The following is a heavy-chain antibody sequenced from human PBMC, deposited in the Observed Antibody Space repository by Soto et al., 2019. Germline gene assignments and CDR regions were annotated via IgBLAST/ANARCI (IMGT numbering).Heavy chain of an antibody. V-gene: IGHV1-69*01. J-gene: IGHJ3*02. CDR2: IIPIFGTA. Sequence: VQLLESGGGLVQPGGSLRLSCAASGFTFSSYAISWVRQAPGQGLEWMGGIIPIFGTANYAQKFQGRVTITADESTSTAYMELSSLRSEDTAVYYCARDLTRIAAAGAFDIWGQGTMVTVSS. D-gene: IGHD6-13*01. CDR1: GFTFSSYA. CDR3: ARDLTRIAAAGAFDI.